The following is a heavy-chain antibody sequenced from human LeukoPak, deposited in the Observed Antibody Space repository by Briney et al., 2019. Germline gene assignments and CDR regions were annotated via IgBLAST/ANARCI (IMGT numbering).Heavy chain of an antibody. D-gene: IGHD4-11*01. J-gene: IGHJ6*02. CDR3: ARDGYSNYYYGMDV. Sequence: GGPLRLSCAASGFTFSSYWMHWVRQAPGKGLVWVSRINSDGSSTSYADSVKGRFTISRDNAKNTVYLQMNSLRAEDTAVYYCARDGYSNYYYGMDVWGQGTAVTVSS. V-gene: IGHV3-74*01. CDR1: GFTFSSYW. CDR2: INSDGSST.